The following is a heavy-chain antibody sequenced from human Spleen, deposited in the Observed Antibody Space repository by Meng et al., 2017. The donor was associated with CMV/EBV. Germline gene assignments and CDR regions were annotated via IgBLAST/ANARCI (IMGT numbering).Heavy chain of an antibody. CDR2: ISTTSSYI. CDR3: AGFGVTITNGLDV. CDR1: GFTFSALS. J-gene: IGHJ6*02. V-gene: IGHV3-21*01. Sequence: GESLKISCAASGFTFSALSMNWVRQAPGKGLEWVSSISTTSSYIYYADSLKGRFTISRDNGKNTLYLHISSLRVEDTAVYYCAGFGVTITNGLDVWGQGTTVTVSS. D-gene: IGHD3-3*01.